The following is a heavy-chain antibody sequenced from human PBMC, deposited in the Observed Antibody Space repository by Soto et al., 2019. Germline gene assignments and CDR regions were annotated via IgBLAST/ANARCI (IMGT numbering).Heavy chain of an antibody. D-gene: IGHD3-10*01. CDR1: GGSISSYY. CDR3: ARGAGNHLDY. V-gene: IGHV4-34*01. CDR2: INHSGST. Sequence: PSETLSLTCTVSGGSISSYYWSWIRQPPGKGLEWIGEINHSGSTNYNPSLKSRVTISVDTSKNQFSLKLSSVTAADTAVYYCARGAGNHLDYWGQGTLVTVSS. J-gene: IGHJ4*02.